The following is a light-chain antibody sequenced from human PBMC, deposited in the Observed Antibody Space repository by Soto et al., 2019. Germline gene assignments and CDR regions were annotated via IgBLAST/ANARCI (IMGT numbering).Light chain of an antibody. Sequence: DIELTQSPSSLSASLGDKITITCRASQVIFNYLAWFQQKPGKAPNLLIYDASTLKVGVPSRFSGSRSGKDFTLTISSLQPEDVATYYCQKYDSAPRTFGQGTKV. CDR3: QKYDSAPRT. CDR2: DAS. V-gene: IGKV1-27*01. CDR1: QVIFNY. J-gene: IGKJ1*01.